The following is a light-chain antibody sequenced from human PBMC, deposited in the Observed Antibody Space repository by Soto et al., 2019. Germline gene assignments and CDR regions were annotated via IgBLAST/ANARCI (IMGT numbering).Light chain of an antibody. CDR3: QQRSNWPPIT. CDR1: QSVSSSY. V-gene: IGKV3D-20*02. J-gene: IGKJ5*01. Sequence: EIVLTQSPGTLSLSPGDRATLSCRASQSVSSSYLAWYQQKPGQAPGLLIYGASSRATGIPDRFSGGGSGAEYTLTISSLQSEDFAVYYCQQRSNWPPITFGQGTRLEIK. CDR2: GAS.